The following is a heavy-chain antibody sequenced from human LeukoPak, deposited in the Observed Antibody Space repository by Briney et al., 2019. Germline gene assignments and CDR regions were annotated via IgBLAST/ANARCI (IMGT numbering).Heavy chain of an antibody. CDR2: INPNSGDT. Sequence: ASVKVSCKTSGYTFTDYYMHWVRQSPGQGLEWMGWINPNSGDTNYAQKFQGRVTMTRDMSITTAYMELSRLKSDDTAVYYCASISHVWSGYYTAHFDYWGQGTLVTVSS. V-gene: IGHV1-2*02. J-gene: IGHJ4*02. CDR1: GYTFTDYY. D-gene: IGHD3-3*02. CDR3: ASISHVWSGYYTAHFDY.